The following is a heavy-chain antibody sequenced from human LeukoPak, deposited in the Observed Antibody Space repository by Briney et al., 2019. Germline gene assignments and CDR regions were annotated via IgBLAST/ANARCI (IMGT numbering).Heavy chain of an antibody. CDR2: IYSGGST. V-gene: IGHV3-66*01. Sequence: PGGSLRLSCAASGFTVSSNYMSWVRQAPGKGLEWVSVIYSGGSTYYAASVKGRFTISRDNSKNPLSLKMSSVRAEDTAVYYCAGSPGGGGDYRSDSWGQGTLVTVSS. CDR1: GFTVSSNY. J-gene: IGHJ5*01. CDR3: AGSPGGGGDYRSDS. D-gene: IGHD2-21*02.